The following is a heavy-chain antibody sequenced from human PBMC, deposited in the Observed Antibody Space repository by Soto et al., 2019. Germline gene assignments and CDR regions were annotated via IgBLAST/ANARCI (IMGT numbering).Heavy chain of an antibody. CDR1: GYTFTSYD. Sequence: QVQLVQSGAEVKKPGASVKVSCKASGYTFTSYDINWVQQATGHGLEWMGWMNPNSGNTGYAQRFQGRVTMTRNTAMSTAYMELRSLRSEDTAVYYWARGINYYDSGDDAFDIWGQGTMVTVSS. D-gene: IGHD3-10*01. CDR3: ARGINYYDSGDDAFDI. CDR2: MNPNSGNT. V-gene: IGHV1-8*01. J-gene: IGHJ3*02.